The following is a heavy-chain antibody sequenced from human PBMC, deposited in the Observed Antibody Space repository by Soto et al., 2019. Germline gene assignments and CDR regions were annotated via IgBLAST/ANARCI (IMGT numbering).Heavy chain of an antibody. CDR2: INAGNGNT. CDR1: WYNFTSYA. J-gene: IGHJ4*02. D-gene: IGHD2-21*02. Sequence: GASVKVSCQASWYNFTSYAMHWGGPAPGQRLEWMGWINAGNGNTKYSQKFQGRVTITRDTSASTAYMELSSLRSEDTAVYYCARSIVVVTALDYWGQGTLVTVSS. V-gene: IGHV1-3*01. CDR3: ARSIVVVTALDY.